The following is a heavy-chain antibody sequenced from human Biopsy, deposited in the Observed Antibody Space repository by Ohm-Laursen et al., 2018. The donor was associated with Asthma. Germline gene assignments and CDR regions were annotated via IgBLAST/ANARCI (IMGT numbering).Heavy chain of an antibody. V-gene: IGHV3-7*01. J-gene: IGHJ1*01. CDR1: GFTFGDYW. CDR3: ARTFHFWRPYHAEHYQL. CDR2: IKHDGSEK. D-gene: IGHD3-3*02. Sequence: SLRLSCTASGFTFGDYWMSWVRQVPGKGLEWVANIKHDGSEKNHVDSLKGRFTISRDNAKNSLYLQMNSLRAEDTAVYYCARTFHFWRPYHAEHYQLWGQGTLVTVSA.